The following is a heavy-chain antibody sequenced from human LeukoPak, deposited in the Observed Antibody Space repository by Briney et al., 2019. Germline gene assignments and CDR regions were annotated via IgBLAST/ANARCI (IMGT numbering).Heavy chain of an antibody. V-gene: IGHV1-2*04. CDR1: GYTFTGYF. J-gene: IGHJ5*02. D-gene: IGHD5-18*01. CDR2: INPNSGGT. Sequence: ASVKVSCKASGYTFTGYFVHWVRQAPGQGLEWMGWINPNSGGTNYAQKFQGWVTMTRDTSISTAYMELSSLRSEDTAVYYCASRELYSYGKLFDPWGQGTLVTVSS. CDR3: ASRELYSYGKLFDP.